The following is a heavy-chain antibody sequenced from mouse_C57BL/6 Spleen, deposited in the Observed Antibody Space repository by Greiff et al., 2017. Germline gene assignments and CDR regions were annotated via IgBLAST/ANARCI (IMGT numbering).Heavy chain of an antibody. CDR2: IYPGDGDT. Sequence: VQLQQSGAELVKPGASVKISCKASGYAFSSYWMNWVKQRPGKGLEWIGQIYPGDGDTNYNGKFKGKATLTADTSSSTAYMQLSSLTSEDSAVYFCARSLYYGNYDYAMDYWGQGTSVTVSS. CDR3: ARSLYYGNYDYAMDY. CDR1: GYAFSSYW. V-gene: IGHV1-80*01. J-gene: IGHJ4*01. D-gene: IGHD2-1*01.